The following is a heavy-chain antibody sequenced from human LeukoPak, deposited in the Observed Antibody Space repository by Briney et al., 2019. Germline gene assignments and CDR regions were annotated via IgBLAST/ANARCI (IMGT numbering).Heavy chain of an antibody. CDR1: GFPFSTKA. J-gene: IGHJ4*02. V-gene: IGHV3-23*01. CDR2: ISGSGGST. Sequence: GGSLRLSLAASGFPFSTKAMGWFRRAPGKGLEWVSAISGSGGSTYYADSVKGRFTISRDNSKNTLYLQMNSLRAEDTAVYYCAKGSDSSGPPYWGQGTLVTVSS. D-gene: IGHD3-22*01. CDR3: AKGSDSSGPPY.